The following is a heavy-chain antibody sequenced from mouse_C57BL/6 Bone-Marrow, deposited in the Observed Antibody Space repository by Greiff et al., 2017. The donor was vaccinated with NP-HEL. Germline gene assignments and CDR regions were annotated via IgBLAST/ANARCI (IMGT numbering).Heavy chain of an antibody. J-gene: IGHJ1*03. Sequence: EVKVEESGEGLVKPGGSLKLSCAASGFTFSSYAMSWVRQTPEKRLEWVAYISSGGDYIYYADTVKGRFTISRDNARNTLYLQMSSLKSEDTAMYYCTREWSTVRCYFDVWGTGTTVTVSS. CDR2: ISSGGDYI. D-gene: IGHD1-1*01. V-gene: IGHV5-9-1*02. CDR3: TREWSTVRCYFDV. CDR1: GFTFSSYA.